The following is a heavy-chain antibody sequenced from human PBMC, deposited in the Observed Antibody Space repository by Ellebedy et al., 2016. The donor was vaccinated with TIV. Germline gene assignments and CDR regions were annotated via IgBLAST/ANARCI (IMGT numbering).Heavy chain of an antibody. J-gene: IGHJ4*02. CDR2: ISYDGSNK. CDR3: AKGGSGSWHTDC. V-gene: IGHV3-30*18. D-gene: IGHD3-10*01. CDR1: GFTFSNYG. Sequence: GESLKISCAASGFTFSNYGMHWVRQAPGKGLEWVALISYDGSNKYYPDSVKGRFTISRDTSKSTLYLQMNSLRAEDTAVYYCAKGGSGSWHTDCWGQGTLVTVSS.